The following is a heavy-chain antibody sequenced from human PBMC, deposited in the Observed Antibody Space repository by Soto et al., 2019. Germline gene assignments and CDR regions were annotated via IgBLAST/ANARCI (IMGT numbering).Heavy chain of an antibody. CDR1: GFTFSSYS. CDR2: ISSSSSYI. D-gene: IGHD5-18*01. CDR3: ARDPGRGYSYGYDYYYGMDV. J-gene: IGHJ6*02. Sequence: EVQLVESGGGPVKPGGSLRLSCAASGFTFSSYSMNWVRQAPGKGLEWVSSISSSSSYIYYADSVKGRFTISRDNAKNSLYLQMNSLRAEDTAVYYCARDPGRGYSYGYDYYYGMDVWGQGTTVTVSS. V-gene: IGHV3-21*01.